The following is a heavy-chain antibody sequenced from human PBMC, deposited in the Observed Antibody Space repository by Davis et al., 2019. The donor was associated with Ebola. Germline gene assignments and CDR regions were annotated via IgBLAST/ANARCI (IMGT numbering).Heavy chain of an antibody. J-gene: IGHJ6*02. Sequence: AASVKVSCTASGYTFTSYYMHWVRQAPGQGLEWMGIINPSGGSTSYAQKFQGRVTMTRDTSTSTVYMELSSLRSEDTAVYYCARELITMIVVDLYYYYGMDVWGQGTTVTVSS. CDR2: INPSGGST. V-gene: IGHV1-46*01. CDR3: ARELITMIVVDLYYYYGMDV. D-gene: IGHD3-22*01. CDR1: GYTFTSYY.